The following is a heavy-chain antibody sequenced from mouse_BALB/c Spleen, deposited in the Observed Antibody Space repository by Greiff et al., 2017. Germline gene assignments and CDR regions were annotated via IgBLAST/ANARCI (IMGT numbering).Heavy chain of an antibody. J-gene: IGHJ3*01. D-gene: IGHD2-4*01. V-gene: IGHV5-6-5*01. Sequence: VQLQESGGGLVKPGGSLKLSCAASGFTFSSYAMSWVRQTPEKRLEWVASISSGGSTYYPDSVKGRFTISRDNARNILYLQMSSLRSEDTAMYYCARDYDYDRGFAYWGQGTLVTVSA. CDR1: GFTFSSYA. CDR2: ISSGGST. CDR3: ARDYDYDRGFAY.